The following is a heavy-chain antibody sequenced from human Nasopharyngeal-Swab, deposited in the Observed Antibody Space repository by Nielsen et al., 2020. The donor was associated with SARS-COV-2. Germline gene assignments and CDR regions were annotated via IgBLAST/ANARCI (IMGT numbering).Heavy chain of an antibody. CDR3: ARDGRGYDYGGGLD. D-gene: IGHD5-12*01. Sequence: GESLKISCAASGFTFSSYGMHWVRQAPGKGLEWVAVIWYDGSNKYYADSVKGRFTISRDNSKNTLYLQMNSLRADDTAVYYCARDGRGYDYGGGLDWGQGTLVTVSS. CDR1: GFTFSSYG. J-gene: IGHJ4*02. CDR2: IWYDGSNK. V-gene: IGHV3-33*01.